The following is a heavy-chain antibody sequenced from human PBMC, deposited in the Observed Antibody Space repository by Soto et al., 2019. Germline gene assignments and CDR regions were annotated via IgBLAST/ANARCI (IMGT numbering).Heavy chain of an antibody. D-gene: IGHD3-16*01. CDR1: GFTFSSYG. Sequence: VGSLRLSCAASGFTFSSYGMHWVRQAPGKGLEWVAVIWYDGSNKYYADSVKGRFTISRDNSKNTLYLQMNSLRAEDTAAYYCARNPRNYGTLYYYYYGMDVWGQGTTVTVSS. V-gene: IGHV3-33*01. CDR2: IWYDGSNK. CDR3: ARNPRNYGTLYYYYYGMDV. J-gene: IGHJ6*02.